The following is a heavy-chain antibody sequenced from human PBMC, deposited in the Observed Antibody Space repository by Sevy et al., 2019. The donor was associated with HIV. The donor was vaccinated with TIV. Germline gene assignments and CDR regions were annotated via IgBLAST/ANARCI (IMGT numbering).Heavy chain of an antibody. Sequence: SETLSLTCTVSGGSISSYYWSWIRQPPGKGLEWIGYIYYSGSTNYNPSLKSRVTISVDTSKNQFSLKLSSVTAADTAGYYCAREGIQLSGSGPYYYYGMDVWGQGTTVTVSS. D-gene: IGHD5-18*01. CDR2: IYYSGST. CDR1: GGSISSYY. V-gene: IGHV4-59*13. J-gene: IGHJ6*02. CDR3: AREGIQLSGSGPYYYYGMDV.